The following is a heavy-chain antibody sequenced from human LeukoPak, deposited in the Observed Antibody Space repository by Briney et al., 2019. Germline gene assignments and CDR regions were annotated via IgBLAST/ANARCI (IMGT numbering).Heavy chain of an antibody. J-gene: IGHJ4*02. D-gene: IGHD5-18*01. CDR3: ARVKRYSYGSYFDY. V-gene: IGHV4-59*01. CDR2: IYYSGST. Sequence: SETLSLTCTVSGGSISSYYWSWIRQPPGKGLEWIGYIYYSGSTNYNPSLKSRVTISVDTSKNQFSLKLRSVTAADTAVYYCARVKRYSYGSYFDYWGQGTLVTVSS. CDR1: GGSISSYY.